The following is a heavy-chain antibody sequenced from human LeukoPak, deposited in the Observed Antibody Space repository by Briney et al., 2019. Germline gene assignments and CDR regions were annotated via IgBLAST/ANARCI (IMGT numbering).Heavy chain of an antibody. V-gene: IGHV4-59*01. CDR1: GGSISSYY. CDR2: IYYSGST. CDR3: ARDNWNYGSSMDV. J-gene: IGHJ6*02. D-gene: IGHD1-7*01. Sequence: SETLSLTCTVSGGSISSYYWSWIRQPPGKGEEWIGYIYYSGSTNYNPSLKSRVTISVDTSKNQFSLKLSSVTAADTAVYYCARDNWNYGSSMDVWGQGTTVTVSS.